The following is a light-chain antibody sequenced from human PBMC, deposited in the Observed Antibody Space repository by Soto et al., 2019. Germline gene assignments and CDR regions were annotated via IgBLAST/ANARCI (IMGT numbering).Light chain of an antibody. V-gene: IGLV2-14*01. J-gene: IGLJ3*02. CDR2: EVT. CDR1: SSDVGSYNY. Sequence: QSALTQPASVSGSPGQSITISCTGTSSDVGSYNYVSWYQHHPGKAPKLIIYEVTNRPSGVSNRFSGSKSGNTASLTISGLQAEDEADYYCSSYTSGSTLVVFGGGTKVTVL. CDR3: SSYTSGSTLVV.